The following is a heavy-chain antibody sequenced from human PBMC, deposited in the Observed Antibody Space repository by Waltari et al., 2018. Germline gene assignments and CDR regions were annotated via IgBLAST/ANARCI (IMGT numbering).Heavy chain of an antibody. CDR3: AKGYYDSSGYVPFDY. J-gene: IGHJ4*02. Sequence: EVQLLESGGGLVQPGGSLRLSCAASGFTFSSYAMSWVRQAPGKGLEWVSVIYSGGSTYYADAVKGRFTISRDNSKNTLYLQMNSLRAEDTAVYYCAKGYYDSSGYVPFDYWGQGTLVTVSS. CDR2: IYSGGST. V-gene: IGHV3-23*03. D-gene: IGHD3-22*01. CDR1: GFTFSSYA.